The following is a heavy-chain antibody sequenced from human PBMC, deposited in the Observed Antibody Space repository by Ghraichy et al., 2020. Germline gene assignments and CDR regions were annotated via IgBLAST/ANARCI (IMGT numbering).Heavy chain of an antibody. CDR3: ARVPRGPLIVVVPAAPDY. CDR2: IKQDGSEK. Sequence: GGSLRLSCAASGFTFSSYWMSWVRQAPGKGLEWVANIKQDGSEKYYVDSVKGRFTISRDNAKNSLYLQMNSLRAEDTAVYYCARVPRGPLIVVVPAAPDYWGQGTLVTVSS. J-gene: IGHJ4*02. D-gene: IGHD2-2*01. V-gene: IGHV3-7*01. CDR1: GFTFSSYW.